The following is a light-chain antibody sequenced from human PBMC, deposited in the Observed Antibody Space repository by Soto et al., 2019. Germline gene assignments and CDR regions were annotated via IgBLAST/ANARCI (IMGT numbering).Light chain of an antibody. Sequence: QSVLTQPRSVSGSPGQSVAISCTGTSSDIGGYNYVSWYQQHPGRAPKLVIYHVSKRPSGVPDRFSGSKSGNTASLTISGLLAEDEADYYCSSFAGGPYVFGTGTKSPS. CDR1: SSDIGGYNY. CDR3: SSFAGGPYV. V-gene: IGLV2-11*01. J-gene: IGLJ1*01. CDR2: HVS.